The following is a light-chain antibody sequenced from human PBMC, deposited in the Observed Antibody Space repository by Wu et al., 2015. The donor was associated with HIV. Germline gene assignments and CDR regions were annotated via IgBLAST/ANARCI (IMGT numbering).Light chain of an antibody. CDR3: QQRTSWPLT. Sequence: EIVLTQSPATLSLSPGETATLSCRASQSVSSYLAWYQQKLGQAPRLLIYDASNRATGIPARFSGRGSGTDFTLTISSLEPEDFAVYYCQQRTSWPLTFGQGTRLEIK. V-gene: IGKV3-11*01. CDR1: QSVSSY. J-gene: IGKJ5*01. CDR2: DAS.